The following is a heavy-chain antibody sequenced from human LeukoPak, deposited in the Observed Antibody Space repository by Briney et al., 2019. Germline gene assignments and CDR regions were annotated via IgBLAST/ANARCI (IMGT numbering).Heavy chain of an antibody. D-gene: IGHD5-12*01. J-gene: IGHJ6*02. CDR1: GGSITSYY. CDR2: FYYSGST. CDR3: ARHAPIEATFFSDYYGMDV. Sequence: SETLSLTCTVSGGSITSYYWSWIRQPPGTGLEWIGYFYYSGSTDYNPSLKSRVTISVDTSKNQISLKLSSVTAADTAVYYCARHAPIEATFFSDYYGMDVWGQGTTVTVSS. V-gene: IGHV4-59*08.